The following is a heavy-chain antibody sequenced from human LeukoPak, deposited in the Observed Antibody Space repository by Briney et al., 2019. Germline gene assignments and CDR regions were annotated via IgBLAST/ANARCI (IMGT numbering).Heavy chain of an antibody. CDR2: INPSGGST. D-gene: IGHD2-2*01. Sequence: GASVKVSCKASGYTFTSYYMHWVRQAPGQGLEWMGLINPSGGSTSYAQKFQGRVTMTRDTSTSTVYMELSSLRAEDTAVYYCASGYCSSTSCYEGWFDPWGQGTLVTVSS. J-gene: IGHJ5*02. CDR3: ASGYCSSTSCYEGWFDP. CDR1: GYTFTSYY. V-gene: IGHV1-46*01.